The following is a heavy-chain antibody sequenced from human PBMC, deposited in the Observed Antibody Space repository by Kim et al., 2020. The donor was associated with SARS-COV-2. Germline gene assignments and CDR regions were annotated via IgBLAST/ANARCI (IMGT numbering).Heavy chain of an antibody. D-gene: IGHD2-15*01. Sequence: GGSLRLSCAASGFTFSNYWMHWVRQVPGKGLAWVSLISSDGSRTNYADSVRGRFTISRDNAKNTLDLQMNALRAEDTAVYYCARERGGGNEDSWGQGTLV. CDR3: ARERGGGNEDS. CDR2: ISSDGSRT. J-gene: IGHJ4*02. CDR1: GFTFSNYW. V-gene: IGHV3-74*01.